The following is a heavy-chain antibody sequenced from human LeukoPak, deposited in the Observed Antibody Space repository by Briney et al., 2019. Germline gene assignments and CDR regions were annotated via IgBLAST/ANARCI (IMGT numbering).Heavy chain of an antibody. CDR1: GGSISSYY. V-gene: IGHV4-59*01. J-gene: IGHJ4*02. CDR3: ARGSVYFDS. Sequence: PSETLSLICTVSGGSISSYYVSWIRQPPGKGLEWIGYISYTGSTDYNPSLKSRVTISVDMSKNQFSLKVSSVTVADTAVYYCARGSVYFDSWGQGTLVTVSS. CDR2: ISYTGST.